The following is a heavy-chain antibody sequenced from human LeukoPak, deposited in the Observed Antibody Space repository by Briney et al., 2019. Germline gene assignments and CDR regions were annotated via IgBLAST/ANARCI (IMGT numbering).Heavy chain of an antibody. CDR1: GGPIRSYS. D-gene: IGHD4-17*01. V-gene: IGHV4-59*01. CDR3: ARGGYGDSPFDY. Sequence: SETLSLTCTVSGGPIRSYSCSWIRQPPGKGLEWIGYLYYGETTNYNPSLKSRVTISVDTSKNQFSLKLSSVTAADTAAYYCARGGYGDSPFDYWGQGTLVTVSS. CDR2: LYYGETT. J-gene: IGHJ4*02.